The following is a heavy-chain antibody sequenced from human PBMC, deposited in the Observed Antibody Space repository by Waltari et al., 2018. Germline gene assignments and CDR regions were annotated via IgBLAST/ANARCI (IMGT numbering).Heavy chain of an antibody. CDR1: GFTFSSYA. J-gene: IGHJ4*02. V-gene: IGHV3-23*01. CDR2: ISGSGGST. D-gene: IGHD2-21*01. Sequence: EVQLLESGGGLVQPGGSLRLSCAASGFTFSSYAMSWVRQAPGKGLEWVSAISGSGGSTYYADSVKGRFTISRDNSKNTLYLQMNSLRAEDTAVYYCAKTPQMIFAYCGGDCYSFFDYWGQGTLVTVSS. CDR3: AKTPQMIFAYCGGDCYSFFDY.